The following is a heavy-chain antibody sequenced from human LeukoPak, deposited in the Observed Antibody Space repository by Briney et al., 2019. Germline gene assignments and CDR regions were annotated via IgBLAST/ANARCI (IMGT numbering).Heavy chain of an antibody. Sequence: SETLSLTCTVSGGSIRSSYYYWGWIRQPPGKGLEWIGSIYDSGSTYYNPSLKSRVTISVDTSKNQFFLKLSSVTAADTAVYYCARLPTGYPNWFDPWGQGSLVTVSS. V-gene: IGHV4-39*01. J-gene: IGHJ5*02. D-gene: IGHD3-9*01. CDR3: ARLPTGYPNWFDP. CDR2: IYDSGST. CDR1: GGSIRSSYYY.